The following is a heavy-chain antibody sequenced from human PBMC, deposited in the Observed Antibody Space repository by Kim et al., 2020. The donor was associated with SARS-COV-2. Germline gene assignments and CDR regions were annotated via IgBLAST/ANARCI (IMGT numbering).Heavy chain of an antibody. D-gene: IGHD1-26*01. J-gene: IGHJ4*02. CDR2: LYSGGST. Sequence: GGSLRLSCAASGFTVSSNYMSWVRQAPGKGLEWVSVLYSGGSTYYADSVRGRFTISRDNSKNTLFLQMNSLRAEDTAVYYCAKTPGSYYVDYWGQGTLVT. CDR1: GFTVSSNY. CDR3: AKTPGSYYVDY. V-gene: IGHV3-53*01.